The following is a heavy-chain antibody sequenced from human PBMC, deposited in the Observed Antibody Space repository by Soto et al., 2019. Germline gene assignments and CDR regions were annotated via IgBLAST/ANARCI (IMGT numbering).Heavy chain of an antibody. Sequence: ETLSLTCAVYGGSFSGYYWSWIRQPPGKGLEWIGEINHSGSTNYNPSLKSRVTISVDTSKNQFSLKLSSVTAADTAVYYCARSAAGTIDYWGQGTLVTVSS. J-gene: IGHJ4*02. CDR3: ARSAAGTIDY. CDR2: INHSGST. CDR1: GGSFSGYY. D-gene: IGHD6-13*01. V-gene: IGHV4-34*01.